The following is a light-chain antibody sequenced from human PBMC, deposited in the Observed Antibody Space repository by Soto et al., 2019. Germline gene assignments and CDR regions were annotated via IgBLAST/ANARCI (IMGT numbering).Light chain of an antibody. J-gene: IGKJ1*01. V-gene: IGKV3-15*01. CDR2: GAS. CDR3: QQYNNWPPG. Sequence: ELVMTHSPATLSVSPGERATLSCRASQSVNSNLAWYQQKPGLAPRLLISGASTRATGIPARFSGSGSGTEFTLTISSLQSEDFAVYYCQQYNNWPPGFGQGTKVEIK. CDR1: QSVNSN.